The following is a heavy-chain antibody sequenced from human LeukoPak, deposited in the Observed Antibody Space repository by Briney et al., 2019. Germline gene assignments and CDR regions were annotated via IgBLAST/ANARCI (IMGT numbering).Heavy chain of an antibody. CDR3: ARAGYSGSSDPYFDY. D-gene: IGHD1-26*01. V-gene: IGHV3-23*01. CDR2: ISGSGGSI. CDR1: GFIFSSYA. Sequence: GGSLRLSCATSGFIFSSYAMSWVRQAPGRGLEWVSSISGSGGSIYYADSVKGRFTISRDNSKNTLYLQMNSLRSEDTAVYYCARAGYSGSSDPYFDYWGQGTLVTVSS. J-gene: IGHJ4*02.